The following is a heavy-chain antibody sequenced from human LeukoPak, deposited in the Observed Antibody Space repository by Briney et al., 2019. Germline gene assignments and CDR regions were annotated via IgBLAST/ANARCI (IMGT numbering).Heavy chain of an antibody. CDR1: GYSISSGYY. V-gene: IGHV4-38-2*01. CDR3: ARQGSCSNTNCNRWFDP. J-gene: IGHJ5*02. D-gene: IGHD2-2*01. Sequence: PSETQSLTCDVSGYSISSGYYWGWIRQPPGEELEWIASIYHNGDTYYNASLRSRVTISVDTSKNQFSRKVRSVTAADTPLYYCARQGSCSNTNCNRWFDPWGQGILVTVSS. CDR2: IYHNGDT.